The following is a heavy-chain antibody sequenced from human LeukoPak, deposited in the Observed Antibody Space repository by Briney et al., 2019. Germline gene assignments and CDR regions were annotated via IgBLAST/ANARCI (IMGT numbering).Heavy chain of an antibody. J-gene: IGHJ4*02. CDR3: AVLGNYALNY. D-gene: IGHD1-7*01. CDR2: LYYSGST. V-gene: IGHV4-59*13. CDR1: GGSISSYY. Sequence: TSETLSLTCTVSGGSISSYYWSWIRQPPGKGLEWIGYLYYSGSTNYNPSLKSRVTISVDTSKNQLSVKLSSVTAADTAVYYCAVLGNYALNYWGQGTLVTVSS.